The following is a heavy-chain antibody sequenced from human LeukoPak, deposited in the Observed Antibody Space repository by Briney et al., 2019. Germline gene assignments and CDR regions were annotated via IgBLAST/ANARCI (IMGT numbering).Heavy chain of an antibody. J-gene: IGHJ3*01. D-gene: IGHD6-19*01. CDR1: GGSINTGGYS. V-gene: IGHV4-61*02. CDR3: TRGWSSGGAFDV. CDR2: IYAYGGT. Sequence: PSQTLSLTCTASGGSINTGGYSWTWIRQPAGKGLEWIGRIYAYGGTDYNPSLRSRVTISIDTSKNQFSLEMSSMTAADTAVYYCTRGWSSGGAFDVWGLGTKVTVSS.